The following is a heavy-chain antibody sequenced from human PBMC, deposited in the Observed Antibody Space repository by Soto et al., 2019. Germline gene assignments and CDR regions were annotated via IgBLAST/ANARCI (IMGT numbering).Heavy chain of an antibody. V-gene: IGHV3-30*18. J-gene: IGHJ4*02. CDR3: AKGPRYDFWSGYHIGFDY. D-gene: IGHD3-3*01. CDR2: ISYDGSNK. CDR1: GFTFSSYG. Sequence: GGSLRLSCAASGFTFSSYGMRWVRQAPGKGLEWVAVISYDGSNKYYADSVKGRFTISRDNSKNTLYLQMNSLRAEDTAVYYCAKGPRYDFWSGYHIGFDYWGQGTLVTVSS.